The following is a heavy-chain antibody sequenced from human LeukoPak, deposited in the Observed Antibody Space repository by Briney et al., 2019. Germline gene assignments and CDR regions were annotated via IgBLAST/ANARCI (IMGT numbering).Heavy chain of an antibody. CDR2: ISYDGSNK. Sequence: GGSLRLSCAASGFTFSSYWTSWVRQAPGKGLEWVAVISYDGSNKYYADSVKGRFTISRDNSKNTLYLQMNSLRAEDTAVYYCARDRGAAAAGTIDYWGQGTLVTVSS. CDR1: GFTFSSYW. D-gene: IGHD6-25*01. CDR3: ARDRGAAAAGTIDY. V-gene: IGHV3-30-3*01. J-gene: IGHJ4*02.